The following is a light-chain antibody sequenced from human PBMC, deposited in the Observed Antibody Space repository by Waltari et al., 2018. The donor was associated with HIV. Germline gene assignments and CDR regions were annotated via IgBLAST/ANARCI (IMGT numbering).Light chain of an antibody. J-gene: IGLJ2*01. Sequence: QSALTQPPSASGTHGQRVTISCYGSSSNIGSNSVNMYQQLPGTAPQLLIYNNMERPSGVPDRFSGSRSGTSAALAISGLQSEDEADYYCAAWDDSLSGRVFGGGTKLTVL. CDR1: SSNIGSNS. V-gene: IGLV1-44*01. CDR3: AAWDDSLSGRV. CDR2: NNM.